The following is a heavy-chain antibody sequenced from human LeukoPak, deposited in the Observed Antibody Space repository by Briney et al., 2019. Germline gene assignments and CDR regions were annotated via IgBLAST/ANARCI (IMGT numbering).Heavy chain of an antibody. V-gene: IGHV4-34*01. CDR1: GESFSGYY. CDR3: ARTKNIVVVVAATRTSWFDP. CDR2: INHSGST. Sequence: SETLSLTCAVYGESFSGYYWSWIRQPPGRGLEWIGEINHSGSTNYNPSLKSRVTISVDTSKNQFSLKLSSVTAADTAVYYCARTKNIVVVVAATRTSWFDPWGQGTLVTVSS. D-gene: IGHD2-15*01. J-gene: IGHJ5*02.